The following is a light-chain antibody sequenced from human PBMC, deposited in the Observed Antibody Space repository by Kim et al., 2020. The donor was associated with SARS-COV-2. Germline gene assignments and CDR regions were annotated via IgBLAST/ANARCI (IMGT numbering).Light chain of an antibody. CDR2: AAS. V-gene: IGKV1-39*01. Sequence: DIQMTQSPSSLSASIGDRVTVTCRASQTIDSSLHWYQQKPGKPPKLLIYAASSLQSGVPPTFSGSGSGTDFTLTTSSLQPGDFATYYCQQTYRTPHTFGQGTKLEI. J-gene: IGKJ2*01. CDR3: QQTYRTPHT. CDR1: QTIDSS.